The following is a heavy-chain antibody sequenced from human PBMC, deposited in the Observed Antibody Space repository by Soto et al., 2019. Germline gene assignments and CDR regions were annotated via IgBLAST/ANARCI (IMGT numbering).Heavy chain of an antibody. J-gene: IGHJ6*02. CDR3: ASYYGDYIPGGFRYYGMDV. D-gene: IGHD4-17*01. CDR1: GGTFSSYA. V-gene: IGHV1-69*01. Sequence: QVQLVQSGAEVKKPGSSVKVSCKASGGTFSSYAISWVRQAPGQGLEWMGGIIPIFGTANYAQKFQGRVTSTADEATSTAYMELSRLRAEDTAVYYCASYYGDYIPGGFRYYGMDVGGQGTTVTVSS. CDR2: IIPIFGTA.